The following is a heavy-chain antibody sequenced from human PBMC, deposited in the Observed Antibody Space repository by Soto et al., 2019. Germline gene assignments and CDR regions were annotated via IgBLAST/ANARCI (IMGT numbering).Heavy chain of an antibody. CDR3: AKDKDYWVTNSFLDY. Sequence: EVQLVESGGGLVQPGRSLRLSCAASGFTFDDYAMHWVRQAPGKGLEWVSGISWNSGSIGYADSVKGRFTISRDNAKNSLYLQMNSLRAEDTALYYCAKDKDYWVTNSFLDYWGQGTLVTVSS. J-gene: IGHJ4*02. V-gene: IGHV3-9*01. CDR2: ISWNSGSI. CDR1: GFTFDDYA. D-gene: IGHD3-3*01.